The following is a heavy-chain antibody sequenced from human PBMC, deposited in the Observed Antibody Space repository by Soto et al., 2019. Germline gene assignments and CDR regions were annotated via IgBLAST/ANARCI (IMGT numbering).Heavy chain of an antibody. Sequence: QVQLVESGGGVVQPGRSLRLSCAASGFTFSSYGMHWVRQAPGKGLEWVAVIWYDGSNKYYADSVKGRFTISRDNSKNTLYLQMNILRAEDTAVYYCARSEIGYCSGGSCYVDYWGQGTLVTVSS. D-gene: IGHD2-15*01. CDR1: GFTFSSYG. CDR3: ARSEIGYCSGGSCYVDY. CDR2: IWYDGSNK. J-gene: IGHJ4*02. V-gene: IGHV3-33*01.